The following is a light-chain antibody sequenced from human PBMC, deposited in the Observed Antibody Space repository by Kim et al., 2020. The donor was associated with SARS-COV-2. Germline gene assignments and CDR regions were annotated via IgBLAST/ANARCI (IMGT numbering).Light chain of an antibody. V-gene: IGKV3-15*01. CDR2: GAS. CDR1: QSVNSN. J-gene: IGKJ2*01. Sequence: EIVMTQSPGTLSVSPGERATFSCRASQSVNSNLAWYQQKPGQAPRLLIYGASTRATDIPARFSGSGSGTEFTLTISSLQSEDFAVYYCQQYNNWPPYTFGQGTKLEI. CDR3: QQYNNWPPYT.